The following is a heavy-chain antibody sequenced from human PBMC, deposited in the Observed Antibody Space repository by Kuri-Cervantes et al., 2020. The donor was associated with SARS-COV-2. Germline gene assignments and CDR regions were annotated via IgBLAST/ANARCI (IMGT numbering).Heavy chain of an antibody. CDR1: GFTFSSYG. Sequence: GGSLRLSCAASGFTFSSYGMHWVRQAPGKGLEWVAVIWYVGSNKYYADSVKGRFTISRDNSKNTLYLQMNSLRAEDTAVYYCARDVVVSSCWDYYIDVWGKGTTVTVSS. CDR2: IWYVGSNK. D-gene: IGHD6-19*01. CDR3: ARDVVVSSCWDYYIDV. V-gene: IGHV3-33*01. J-gene: IGHJ6*03.